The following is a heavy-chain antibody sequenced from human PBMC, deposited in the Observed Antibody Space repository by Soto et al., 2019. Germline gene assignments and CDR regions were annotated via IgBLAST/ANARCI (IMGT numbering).Heavy chain of an antibody. D-gene: IGHD2-2*01. V-gene: IGHV3-7*04. CDR1: GFTFSSNW. J-gene: IGHJ4*02. CDR3: AREIVVARGASYFDY. CDR2: IRQDGSEK. Sequence: GGSLRLSCVGSGFTFSSNWMTWVRQAPGKGLERVSNIRQDGSEKNYVDSVKGRFTISRDNAKNSLYLQMNSLSAEDTAVYYCAREIVVARGASYFDYWGPGTLVTVSS.